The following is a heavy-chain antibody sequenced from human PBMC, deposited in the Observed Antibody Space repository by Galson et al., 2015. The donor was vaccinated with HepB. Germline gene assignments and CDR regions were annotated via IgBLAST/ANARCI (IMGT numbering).Heavy chain of an antibody. D-gene: IGHD2-2*01. CDR2: IWSDGSDK. CDR3: ARDRTYCGSPSCSRMGPNY. V-gene: IGHV3-33*01. CDR1: GSTFTKYG. Sequence: SLRLSCATSGSTFTKYGMHWVRQAPGKGLEWVALIWSDGSDKNYADSVKGRFTISRDNSKNTVSLQMDSLRAEDTAVYYCARDRTYCGSPSCSRMGPNYWGQGTLVTVSS. J-gene: IGHJ4*02.